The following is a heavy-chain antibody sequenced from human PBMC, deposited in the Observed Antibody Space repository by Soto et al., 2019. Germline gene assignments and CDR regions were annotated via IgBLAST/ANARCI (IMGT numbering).Heavy chain of an antibody. V-gene: IGHV3-23*01. D-gene: IGHD2-8*01. CDR2: ISGSGGST. J-gene: IGHJ6*02. Sequence: GGSLRLSCAASGFTFSSYAMSWVRQAPGKGLEWVSAISGSGGSTYYADSVKGRFTISRDNSKNTLYLQMNSLRAEDTAVYYCARAKVSYYYGMDVWGQGTTVTVSS. CDR1: GFTFSSYA. CDR3: ARAKVSYYYGMDV.